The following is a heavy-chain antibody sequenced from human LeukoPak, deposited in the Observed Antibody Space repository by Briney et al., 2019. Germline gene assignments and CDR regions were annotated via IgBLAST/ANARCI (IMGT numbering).Heavy chain of an antibody. CDR1: GGSISSYY. Sequence: SETLSLTCTVSGGSISSYYWGWIRQPPGKGLEWIGSIYYSGSTYYNPSLKSRVTISVDTSKNQFPLKLSSVTATDTAVYYCARGRGSIRGVNDYWGQGTLVTVSS. V-gene: IGHV4-39*06. CDR2: IYYSGST. CDR3: ARGRGSIRGVNDY. D-gene: IGHD3-10*01. J-gene: IGHJ4*02.